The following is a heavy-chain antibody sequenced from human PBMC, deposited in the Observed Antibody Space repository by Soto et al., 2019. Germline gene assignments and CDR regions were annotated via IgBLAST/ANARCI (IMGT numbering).Heavy chain of an antibody. V-gene: IGHV3-48*03. Sequence: EVQLVESGGGLVQPGGSLRLSCAASGFTFSSYEMNWVRQAPGKGLEWVSYISSSGSTIYYADSVKGRFTISRDNAKNSLYLQMNSLRAEDTAVYYCARAGGGREVVTPFDYWGQGTLVTVSS. CDR2: ISSSGSTI. CDR1: GFTFSSYE. CDR3: ARAGGGREVVTPFDY. D-gene: IGHD2-21*02. J-gene: IGHJ4*02.